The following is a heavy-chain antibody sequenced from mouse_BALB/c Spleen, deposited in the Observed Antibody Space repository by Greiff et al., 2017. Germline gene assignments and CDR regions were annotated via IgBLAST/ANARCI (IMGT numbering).Heavy chain of an antibody. J-gene: IGHJ1*01. CDR2: ISYSGST. Sequence: EVQLVESGPGLVKPSQSLSLTCTVTGYSITSDYAWNWIRQFPGNKLEWMGYISYSGSTSYNPSLKSRISITRDTSKNQFFLQLNSVTTEDTATYYCARGRTLHYYGNYGWYFDVWGAGTTVTVSS. CDR1: GYSITSDYA. V-gene: IGHV3-2*02. CDR3: ARGRTLHYYGNYGWYFDV. D-gene: IGHD2-1*01.